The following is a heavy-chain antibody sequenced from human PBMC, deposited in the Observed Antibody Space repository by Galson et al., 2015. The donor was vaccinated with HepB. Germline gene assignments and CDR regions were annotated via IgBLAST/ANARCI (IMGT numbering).Heavy chain of an antibody. CDR2: ISYDGNNK. D-gene: IGHD2-2*02. Sequence: LRLSCAASGFTFTSYSMDWVRQAPGKGLEWAAVISYDGNNKYYADSVRGRFTISRDNSKNTLYLQMDSLRAEDTAVYYCARAPPNLNTVYYYYFYAMDVWGQGTVVTVS. J-gene: IGHJ6*02. CDR3: ARAPPNLNTVYYYYFYAMDV. V-gene: IGHV3-30*04. CDR1: GFTFTSYS.